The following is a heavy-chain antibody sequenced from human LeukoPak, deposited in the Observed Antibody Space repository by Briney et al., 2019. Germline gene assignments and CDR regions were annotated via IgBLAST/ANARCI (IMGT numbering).Heavy chain of an antibody. CDR3: ARDSYGYSYDYPPLESYYFDY. J-gene: IGHJ4*02. V-gene: IGHV1-18*01. CDR2: ISAYNDNT. Sequence: GAAVKVSYKASGYTFTTYGISWVGQAPGHGREGMGWISAYNDNTNYAQKLQGRVAMTTDTSTSTDYMELRRLRSDDTAVYYCARDSYGYSYDYPPLESYYFDYWGQGTLVTVSS. D-gene: IGHD5-18*01. CDR1: GYTFTTYG.